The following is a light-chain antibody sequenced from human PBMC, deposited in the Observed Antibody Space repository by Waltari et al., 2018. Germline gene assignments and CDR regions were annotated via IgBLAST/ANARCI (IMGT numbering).Light chain of an antibody. J-gene: IGLJ1*01. V-gene: IGLV2-23*02. Sequence: QSALTQPASVSGSPGQSITISCTGTSSDVGSYNLVSWYQQHPGKAPKLMIYEVSKRPSGVSKRFSGSKSGKTASLTISGLQAEDEADYYCCSYAGSSTVFGTGTKVTVL. CDR3: CSYAGSSTV. CDR1: SSDVGSYNL. CDR2: EVS.